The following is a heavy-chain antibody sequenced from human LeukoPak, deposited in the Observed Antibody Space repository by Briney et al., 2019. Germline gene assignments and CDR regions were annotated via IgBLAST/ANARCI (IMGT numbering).Heavy chain of an antibody. CDR1: GFTFSSYA. CDR3: AKGLWFGELLLGRYYYYYGMDV. J-gene: IGHJ6*02. D-gene: IGHD3-10*01. Sequence: GGSLRLSCAASGFTFSSYAMSWVRQAPGKGLEWVSAISGSGGSTYYADSVKGRFTISRDNSKNTLYLQMNSLRAEDTAVYYCAKGLWFGELLLGRYYYYYGMDVCGQGTTVTVSS. CDR2: ISGSGGST. V-gene: IGHV3-23*01.